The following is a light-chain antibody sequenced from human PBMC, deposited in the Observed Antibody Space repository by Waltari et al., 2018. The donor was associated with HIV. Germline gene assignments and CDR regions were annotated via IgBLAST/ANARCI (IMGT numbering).Light chain of an antibody. CDR1: QSSSAK. J-gene: IGKJ2*01. Sequence: EIVMTQSPPTLSVSPVQRVTISSRASQSSSAKVAWYQQRAGQAPRLLIYEAATRPTGIPARFSGSGSGTEFTLTNSSLQSEDFATYFCQQYDDGPRGITFGQGTTLEIK. CDR3: QQYDDGPRGIT. CDR2: EAA. V-gene: IGKV3-15*01.